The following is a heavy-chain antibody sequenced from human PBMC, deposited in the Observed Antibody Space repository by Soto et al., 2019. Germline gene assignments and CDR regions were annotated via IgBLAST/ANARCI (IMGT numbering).Heavy chain of an antibody. CDR1: GFTFSGFG. D-gene: IGHD2-21*01. CDR2: MWSDGSTQ. CDR3: ARDRGGYSPFDY. J-gene: IGHJ4*02. Sequence: GGSLRLSCAASGFTFSGFGMNWVRQAPGKGLEWVAGMWSDGSTQYYADSVKGRFTISRDNSKNTVHLQMNSLRAEDTAVFYGARDRGGYSPFDYWGQGALVTVSS. V-gene: IGHV3-33*01.